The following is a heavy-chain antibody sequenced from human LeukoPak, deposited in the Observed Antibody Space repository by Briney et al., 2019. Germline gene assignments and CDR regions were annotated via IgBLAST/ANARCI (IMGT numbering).Heavy chain of an antibody. V-gene: IGHV3-23*01. D-gene: IGHD6-19*01. CDR2: ISGSGGST. CDR1: GFTFSSYA. Sequence: GGSLRLSCAASGFTFSSYAMSWVRQAPGKGLEWVSVISGSGGSTYYADSVKGRFTISRDNSKNTLYLQMNSLRLEDMAVYFCARESASTSFIAVAGPFDYWGQGTQVTVSS. CDR3: ARESASTSFIAVAGPFDY. J-gene: IGHJ4*02.